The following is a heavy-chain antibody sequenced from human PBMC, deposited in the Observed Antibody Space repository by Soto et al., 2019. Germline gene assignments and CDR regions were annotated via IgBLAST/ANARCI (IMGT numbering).Heavy chain of an antibody. D-gene: IGHD1-1*01. CDR3: EVTTGY. J-gene: IGHJ4*02. V-gene: IGHV4-59*08. Sequence: SETLSLTCTVSGGSITTNYWSWIRQPPGKGLEWIGYIYYRGSTNYNPSLKSRATISADTSKNQFSLKLSSVIAADTAVYYCEVTTGYWGQGTMVTVSS. CDR2: IYYRGST. CDR1: GGSITTNY.